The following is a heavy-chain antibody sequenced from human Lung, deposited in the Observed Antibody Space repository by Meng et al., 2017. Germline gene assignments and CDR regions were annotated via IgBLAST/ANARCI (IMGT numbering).Heavy chain of an antibody. CDR2: INHSGST. J-gene: IGHJ4*02. D-gene: IGHD4-11*01. V-gene: IGHV4-34*01. CDR3: ARGPTTMAHDFDY. Sequence: QVQLQHWGAGLCKPSETLSLTCVVSGGSFSDYYWSWIRQPPGKGLEWIGEINHSGSTNYNPSLESRATISVDTSQNNLSLKLSSVTAADSAVYYCARGPTTMAHDFDYWGQGTLVTVSS. CDR1: GGSFSDYY.